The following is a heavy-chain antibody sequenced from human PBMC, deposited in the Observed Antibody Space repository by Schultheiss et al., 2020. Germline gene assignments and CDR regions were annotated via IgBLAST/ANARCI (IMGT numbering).Heavy chain of an antibody. D-gene: IGHD3-3*01. CDR3: AGTYYDFWSGYYLFDY. Sequence: GGSLRLSCAASGFTFSSYSMNWVRQAPGKGLEWVSSISSSSSYIYYADSVKGRFTISRDNAKNSLYLQMNSLRAEDTAVYYCAGTYYDFWSGYYLFDYWGQGTLVTVSS. J-gene: IGHJ4*02. CDR1: GFTFSSYS. V-gene: IGHV3-21*01. CDR2: ISSSSSYI.